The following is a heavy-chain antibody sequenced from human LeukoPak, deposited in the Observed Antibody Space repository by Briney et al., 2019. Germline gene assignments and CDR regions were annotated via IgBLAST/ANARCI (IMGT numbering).Heavy chain of an antibody. CDR3: ARDLGTIFGEVD. D-gene: IGHD3-3*01. CDR1: GGTFSSYA. J-gene: IGHJ4*02. Sequence: SVKVSCKASGGTFSSYAISWVRQAPGQGREWLGGIIPIFGTANYAQKFQGRVTITADKSTSTAYMELSSLRSEDTAVYYCARDLGTIFGEVDWGQGTLVTVSS. V-gene: IGHV1-69*06. CDR2: IIPIFGTA.